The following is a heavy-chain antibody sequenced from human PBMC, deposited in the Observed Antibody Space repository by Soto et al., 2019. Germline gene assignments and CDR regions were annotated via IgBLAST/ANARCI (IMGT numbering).Heavy chain of an antibody. V-gene: IGHV5-10-1*01. D-gene: IGHD6-13*01. J-gene: IGHJ5*02. Sequence: PGESLKISSKGSGYSFTSYWSSWVRQMPGKGLEWMGRIDPSDSYTNYSPSFQGHVTISADKSISTAYLQWSSLKASDTAMYYCARLSPTIATQYNWFDPWGQGTLVTVSS. CDR1: GYSFTSYW. CDR2: IDPSDSYT. CDR3: ARLSPTIATQYNWFDP.